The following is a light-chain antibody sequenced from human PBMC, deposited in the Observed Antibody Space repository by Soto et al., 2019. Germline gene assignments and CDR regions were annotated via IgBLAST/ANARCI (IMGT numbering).Light chain of an antibody. Sequence: QSVLTQPPSVSAAPGQGATMSCSGTSSNIGRNFVAWYQQLPGTAPKLLIYDDTKRPYGIPGRFSASKSGTSATLAITGLQTGDEADYYCGTWDSSLSVLVFGGGTKLTVL. J-gene: IGLJ3*02. CDR2: DDT. V-gene: IGLV1-51*01. CDR1: SSNIGRNF. CDR3: GTWDSSLSVLV.